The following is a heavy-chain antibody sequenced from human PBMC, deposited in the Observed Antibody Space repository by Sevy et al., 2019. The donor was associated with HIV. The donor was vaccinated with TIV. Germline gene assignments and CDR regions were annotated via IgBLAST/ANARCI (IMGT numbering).Heavy chain of an antibody. V-gene: IGHV3-33*01. Sequence: GGSLRLSCAASGFTFNTYAMHWVRQPPGKGLEWVAVIWNDGSEKYYADSVEGRFTISRDNSKNMLYLQMNSLRAEDTAVFFCARDPLYHYGSGTCYRFYYGMDVWGQGTTVTVSS. CDR2: IWNDGSEK. CDR1: GFTFNTYA. D-gene: IGHD3-10*01. J-gene: IGHJ6*02. CDR3: ARDPLYHYGSGTCYRFYYGMDV.